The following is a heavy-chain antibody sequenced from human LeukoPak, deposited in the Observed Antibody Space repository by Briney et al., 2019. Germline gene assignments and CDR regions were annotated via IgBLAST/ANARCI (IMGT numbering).Heavy chain of an antibody. CDR2: IIPIFGTA. Sequence: ASVKVSCKASGGTFSSYAISWVRQAPGQGLEWMGGIIPIFGTANYAQKFQGRVTITADDSTSTAYKELSSLRSEDTAVYYCARSSRTLSYYYDSSGYSPYDYWGQGTLVTASS. V-gene: IGHV1-69*13. CDR3: ARSSRTLSYYYDSSGYSPYDY. CDR1: GGTFSSYA. D-gene: IGHD3-22*01. J-gene: IGHJ4*02.